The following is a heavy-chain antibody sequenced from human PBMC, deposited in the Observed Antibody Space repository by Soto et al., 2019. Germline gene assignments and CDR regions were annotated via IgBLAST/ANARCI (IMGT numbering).Heavy chain of an antibody. CDR1: GYTFTGYY. J-gene: IGHJ4*02. D-gene: IGHD6-13*01. CDR3: VRDVPLGAAAGIEGP. CDR2: INPNSGGT. V-gene: IGHV1-2*02. Sequence: ASVKVSCKASGYTFTGYYMHWVRQAPGQGLEWMGCINPNSGGTNYAQKFRGRVTMTRDTSVSTAYMELSSLRSEDMVVYSCVRDVPLGAAAGIEGPGGQGTLVTVSS.